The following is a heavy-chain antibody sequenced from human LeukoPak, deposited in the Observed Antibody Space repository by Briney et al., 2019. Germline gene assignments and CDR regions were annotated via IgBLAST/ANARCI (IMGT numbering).Heavy chain of an antibody. J-gene: IGHJ4*02. CDR3: ASKTSGYFGYYFDY. V-gene: IGHV4-34*01. CDR2: INHSGST. D-gene: IGHD3-3*01. Sequence: SETLSLTCAVSGGSFSGYYWSWIRQPPGKGLEWIGEINHSGSTNYNPSLKSRVTISVDTSKNQFSLKLSSVTAADTAVYYCASKTSGYFGYYFDYWGQGTLVTVSS. CDR1: GGSFSGYY.